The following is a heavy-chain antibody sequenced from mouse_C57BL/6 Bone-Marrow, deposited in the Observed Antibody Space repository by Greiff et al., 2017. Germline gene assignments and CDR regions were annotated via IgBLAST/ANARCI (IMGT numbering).Heavy chain of an antibody. D-gene: IGHD1-1*01. CDR2: ISDGGSYT. V-gene: IGHV5-4*01. CDR1: GFTFSSYA. J-gene: IGHJ2*01. CDR3: AREGLITTPFDY. Sequence: EVQGVESGGGLVKPGGSLKLSCAASGFTFSSYALSWVRQTPEKRLEWVATISDGGSYTYYPDNVKGRFTISRDNAKNNLYLQMSHLKYEDTAMYYCAREGLITTPFDYWGQGTTLTVSS.